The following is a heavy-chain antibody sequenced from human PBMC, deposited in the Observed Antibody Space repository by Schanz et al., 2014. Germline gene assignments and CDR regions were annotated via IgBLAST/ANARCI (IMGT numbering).Heavy chain of an antibody. D-gene: IGHD2-2*01. Sequence: QVQLQQWGAGLLKPSETLSLTCAVYGGSFSSNYWSWIRQPPGKGLEWIGEINQSGTTNYNPSLKSRVTMSVDTSKNQISLKLRSVTAADTAVYYCARAARRTRVVPLYFDYWGQGTLVTVSS. CDR2: INQSGTT. V-gene: IGHV4-34*02. CDR3: ARAARRTRVVPLYFDY. J-gene: IGHJ4*02. CDR1: GGSFSSNY.